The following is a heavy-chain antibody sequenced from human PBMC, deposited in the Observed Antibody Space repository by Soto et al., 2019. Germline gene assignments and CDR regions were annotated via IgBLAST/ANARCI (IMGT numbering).Heavy chain of an antibody. J-gene: IGHJ4*02. D-gene: IGHD3-3*01. Sequence: PGGSLRLSCAASGFTFSSYAMSWVRQAPGKGLEWVSAISGSGGSTYYADSVKGRFTISRDNSKNTLYLQMNSLRAEDTAVYYCATNGLRFLEWLLSLFDHWGQGTLVTVSS. CDR3: ATNGLRFLEWLLSLFDH. CDR2: ISGSGGST. CDR1: GFTFSSYA. V-gene: IGHV3-23*01.